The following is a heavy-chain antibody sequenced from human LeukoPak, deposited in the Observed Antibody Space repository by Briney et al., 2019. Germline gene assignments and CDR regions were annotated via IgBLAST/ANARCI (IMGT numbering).Heavy chain of an antibody. CDR3: ARHGKYYSGSHYFDF. J-gene: IGHJ4*02. Sequence: GESLKISCQASGYSFTSQWIGWVRQMPGKGLERMGIIYPDDSDTRYSPSFQGQVTISADKSISTAYLQWSSLKASDSAMYYCARHGKYYSGSHYFDFWGQGTLITVSS. D-gene: IGHD6-19*01. CDR2: IYPDDSDT. CDR1: GYSFTSQW. V-gene: IGHV5-51*01.